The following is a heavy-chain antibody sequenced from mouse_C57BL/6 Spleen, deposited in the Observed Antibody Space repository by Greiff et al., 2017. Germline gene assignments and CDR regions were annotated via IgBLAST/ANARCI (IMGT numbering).Heavy chain of an antibody. D-gene: IGHD2-4*01. CDR2: IWSGGST. Sequence: VMLVESGPGLVQPSQSLSITCTVSGFSLTSYGVHWVRQSPGKGLEWLGVIWSGGSTDNNAAFISRLSISKDNSKSQVFFKMNSLQTDDTAIYYCASPYDYDGFAYWGQGTLVTVSA. CDR3: ASPYDYDGFAY. J-gene: IGHJ3*01. V-gene: IGHV2-2*01. CDR1: GFSLTSYG.